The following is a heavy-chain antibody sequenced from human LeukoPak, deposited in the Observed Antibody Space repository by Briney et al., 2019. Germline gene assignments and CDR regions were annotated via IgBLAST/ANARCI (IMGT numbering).Heavy chain of an antibody. Sequence: PGGSLRLSCAVSGFTTVSSNYMGWVRQAPGKGLEWVANIKQDGSEKYYVDSVKGRFTISRDNAKNSLYLQMNSLRAEDTAVYYCATPIWFGEPEVYWGQGTLVTVSS. CDR1: GFTTVSSNY. D-gene: IGHD3-10*01. J-gene: IGHJ4*02. V-gene: IGHV3-7*01. CDR2: IKQDGSEK. CDR3: ATPIWFGEPEVY.